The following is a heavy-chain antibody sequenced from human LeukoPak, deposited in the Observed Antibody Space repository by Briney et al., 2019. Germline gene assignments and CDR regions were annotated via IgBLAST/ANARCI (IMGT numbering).Heavy chain of an antibody. Sequence: SVKVSCKASGGTFSSYAISWVRQAPGQGLEWMGGIIPIFGTVNYAQKFQGRVTITADKSTSTAYMELSSLRSEDAAVYYCARSLFRFLEWSYRSYYYYYMDVWGKGTTVTVSS. V-gene: IGHV1-69*06. J-gene: IGHJ6*03. CDR1: GGTFSSYA. CDR3: ARSLFRFLEWSYRSYYYYYMDV. D-gene: IGHD3-3*01. CDR2: IIPIFGTV.